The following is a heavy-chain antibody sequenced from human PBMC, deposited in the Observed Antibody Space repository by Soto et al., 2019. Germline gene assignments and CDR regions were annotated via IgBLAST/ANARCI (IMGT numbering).Heavy chain of an antibody. V-gene: IGHV3-21*01. Sequence: GGSLRLPCAASGFTFSIFTIHWVRQAPGKGLEWVSSVNSDNAYIYYADSVRGRFTISRDNAKNSLSLQMNSLRADDTAVYYCARGFCSGGNCYNGLDVWGQGTTVTVSS. CDR3: ARGFCSGGNCYNGLDV. J-gene: IGHJ6*02. D-gene: IGHD2-15*01. CDR1: GFTFSIFT. CDR2: VNSDNAYI.